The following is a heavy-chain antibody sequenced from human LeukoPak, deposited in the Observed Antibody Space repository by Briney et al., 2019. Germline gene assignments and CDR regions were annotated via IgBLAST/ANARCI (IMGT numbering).Heavy chain of an antibody. Sequence: SETLSLTCTISGDSTNTYSWSWIRQPPGKGLEWIGYIYYTGTTNYNPSLKSRVTISVDTSKNQFSLEVSSVTAADTGVYYCASKSTDHGELRFDYWGQGTLVTVSS. CDR2: IYYTGTT. CDR1: GDSTNTYS. CDR3: ASKSTDHGELRFDY. V-gene: IGHV4-59*01. D-gene: IGHD4-17*01. J-gene: IGHJ4*02.